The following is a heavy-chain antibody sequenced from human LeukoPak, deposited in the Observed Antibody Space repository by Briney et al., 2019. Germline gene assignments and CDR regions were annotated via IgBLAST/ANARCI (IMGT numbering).Heavy chain of an antibody. CDR3: ARAGSSGYYPQYLQH. V-gene: IGHV1-2*02. CDR1: GYTFTGYY. D-gene: IGHD3-22*01. Sequence: ASVKVSCKASGYTFTGYYINWVRQAPGQGLEWLGWINPDSGGTNYAQKFQGRVTMTRDTSISTAYMELSRLRSDDTAVYYCARAGSSGYYPQYLQHWGQGTLVTVSS. J-gene: IGHJ1*01. CDR2: INPDSGGT.